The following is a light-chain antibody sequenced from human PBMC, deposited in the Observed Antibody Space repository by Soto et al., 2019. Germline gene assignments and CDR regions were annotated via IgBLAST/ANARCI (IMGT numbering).Light chain of an antibody. CDR1: QSVSSSY. V-gene: IGKV3-20*01. J-gene: IGKJ2*01. Sequence: EIVLTQSPGTLSLSPGERATLSCRASQSVSSSYLAWYQHKPGQAPRLLIYGASSRATGIPDRFSGSWSGTDFTLTISRLEPEDFAVYYCQQYGSSPHTFGQGTKLEIK. CDR2: GAS. CDR3: QQYGSSPHT.